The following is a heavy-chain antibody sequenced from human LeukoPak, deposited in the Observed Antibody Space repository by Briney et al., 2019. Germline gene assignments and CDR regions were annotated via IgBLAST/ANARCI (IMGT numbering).Heavy chain of an antibody. CDR3: VRDAAYSAFNM. J-gene: IGHJ3*02. V-gene: IGHV3-23*01. CDR1: GFTFSSFA. CDR2: FDGNGPNT. Sequence: GGSLRLSCAASGFTFSSFAMTWVRQAPGKGLEWVSGFDGNGPNTYYADSVKGRWTISRDNAKNSLYLQMNSLRDEDTAVYYCVRDAAYSAFNMWGQGTMVTVSS. D-gene: IGHD4-11*01.